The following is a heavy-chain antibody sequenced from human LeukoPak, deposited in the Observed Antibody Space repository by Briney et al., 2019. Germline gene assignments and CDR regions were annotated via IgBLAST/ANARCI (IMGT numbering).Heavy chain of an antibody. CDR1: GFTFSSYA. D-gene: IGHD3-3*01. CDR2: ISYDGSNK. CDR3: ARDEGYDFWSGYYHYNWFDP. J-gene: IGHJ5*02. Sequence: GESLRLSCAASGFTFSSYAMHWVRQAPGKGLEWVAVISYDGSNKYYADSVKGRFTISRDNSKNTLYLQMNSLRAEDTAVYYCARDEGYDFWSGYYHYNWFDPWGQGTLVTVSS. V-gene: IGHV3-30-3*01.